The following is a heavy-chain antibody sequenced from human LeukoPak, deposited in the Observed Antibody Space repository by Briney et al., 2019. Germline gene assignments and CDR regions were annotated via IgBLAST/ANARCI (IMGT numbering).Heavy chain of an antibody. CDR3: TVVTAMGNFY. Sequence: GGSLRLSCAASGFTFSGSAMHWVRQASGKGLEWVGRIRSKANSDATAYAASVRGRFTVSRDDSKNTAYLQMNSLKTEDTAVYYCTVVTAMGNFYWGQGTLVTVSS. V-gene: IGHV3-73*01. J-gene: IGHJ4*02. CDR1: GFTFSGSA. D-gene: IGHD2-21*02. CDR2: IRSKANSDAT.